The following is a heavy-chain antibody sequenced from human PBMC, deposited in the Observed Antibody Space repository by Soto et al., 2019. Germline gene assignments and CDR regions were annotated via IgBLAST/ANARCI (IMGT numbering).Heavy chain of an antibody. CDR1: GGSISSYY. V-gene: IGHV4-59*12. D-gene: IGHD4-4*01. CDR2: NYYSGST. Sequence: LSLTCTVSGGSISSYYWSWIRQPPGKGLEWIGYNYYSGSTNYNPSLKSRVTISVDTSKNQFSLKLSSVTAADTAVYYCARAPLHPDYWGQGTLVTVSS. J-gene: IGHJ4*02. CDR3: ARAPLHPDY.